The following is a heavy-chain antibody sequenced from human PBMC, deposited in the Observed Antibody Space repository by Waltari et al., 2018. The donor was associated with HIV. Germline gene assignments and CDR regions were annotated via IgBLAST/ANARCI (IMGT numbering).Heavy chain of an antibody. J-gene: IGHJ4*02. Sequence: EVQLVESGGGLVQPGRSLRLSCAASGFTFADYAMHWVRQAPGKGLEWVSGISWNSGSIGYADSVKGRFTISRDNAKKSLYLQMNSLRAEDTALYYCAKDGLWGQGTLVTVSS. CDR3: AKDGL. V-gene: IGHV3-9*01. CDR2: ISWNSGSI. CDR1: GFTFADYA.